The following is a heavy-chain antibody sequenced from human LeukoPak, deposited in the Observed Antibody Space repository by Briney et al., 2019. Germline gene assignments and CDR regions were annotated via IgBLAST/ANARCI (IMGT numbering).Heavy chain of an antibody. V-gene: IGHV3-7*04. Sequence: GGSLRLSCAVSGFTFRSYWMTWVRQAPGKGLEWVANIKQDGSERDYVDSVKGRFTISRDNAKNSLYLRMNSLRAEDTAVYYCARGRNSGWYYDSWGQGTLVTVSS. CDR1: GFTFRSYW. D-gene: IGHD6-19*01. CDR2: IKQDGSER. J-gene: IGHJ5*02. CDR3: ARGRNSGWYYDS.